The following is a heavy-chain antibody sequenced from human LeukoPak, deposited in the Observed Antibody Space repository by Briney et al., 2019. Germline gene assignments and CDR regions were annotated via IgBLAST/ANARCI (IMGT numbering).Heavy chain of an antibody. D-gene: IGHD2/OR15-2a*01. V-gene: IGHV3-21*01. CDR2: ISASSNDI. CDR3: TRRGGWRLLCGLDW. Sequence: GGSLRLSCAASGFTFGNYRMKWIRQAPGKGLEWLSSISASSNDIYYADAVRDRFTISRDNPKNLLYLQIDSLRAEDTAIYYCTRRGGWRLLCGLDWWGQGTLVTVSS. J-gene: IGHJ4*02. CDR1: GFTFGNYR.